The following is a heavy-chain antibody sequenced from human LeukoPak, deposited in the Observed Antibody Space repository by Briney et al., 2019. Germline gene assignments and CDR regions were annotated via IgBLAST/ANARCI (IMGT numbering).Heavy chain of an antibody. CDR2: IYYSGST. V-gene: IGHV4-59*01. J-gene: IGHJ4*02. Sequence: SETLSLTCTVSGGSISSYYWSWIRQPPGKGLEWIGYIYYSGSTNYNPSLKSRATISVDTSKNQFSLKLSSVTAADTAVYYCARGGGYASPIGYWGQGALVTVSS. CDR1: GGSISSYY. CDR3: ARGGGYASPIGY. D-gene: IGHD5-12*01.